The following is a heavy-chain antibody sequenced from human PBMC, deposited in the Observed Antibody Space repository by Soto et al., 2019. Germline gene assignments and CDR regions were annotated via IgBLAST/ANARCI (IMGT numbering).Heavy chain of an antibody. Sequence: SETLSLTCTDSAASFSKYYWSWIRQPPGKGLEWIGYIYFNGNTNYNPSLKRRVTISIDTSKKQIPLNLTSVTDADTAVYYCASVTFGGVVLAHWGQGTLVTVS. CDR3: ASVTFGGVVLAH. D-gene: IGHD3-16*01. CDR2: IYFNGNT. J-gene: IGHJ4*02. CDR1: AASFSKYY. V-gene: IGHV4-59*01.